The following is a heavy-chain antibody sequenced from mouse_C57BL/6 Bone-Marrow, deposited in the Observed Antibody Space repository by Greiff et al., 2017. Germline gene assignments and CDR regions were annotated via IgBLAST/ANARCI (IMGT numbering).Heavy chain of an antibody. CDR2: IDPEDGDT. D-gene: IGHD1-1*01. Sequence: LVESGAELVRPGASVKLSCTASGFNIKDYYMHWVKQRPEQGLEWIGRIDPEDGDTEYAPKFKGKATMTADTSSNTAYLQLSSLTSEDTAVYYCTPFYYGSSPFGYWGQGTTLTVSS. V-gene: IGHV14-1*01. J-gene: IGHJ2*01. CDR3: TPFYYGSSPFGY. CDR1: GFNIKDYY.